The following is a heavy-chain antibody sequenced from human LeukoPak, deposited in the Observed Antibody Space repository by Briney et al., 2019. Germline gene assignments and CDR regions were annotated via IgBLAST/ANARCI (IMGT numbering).Heavy chain of an antibody. CDR2: INHSGST. Sequence: SETLSLTCAVYGGSFSGYYWSWIRQPPGKGLEWIGEINHSGSTNYNPSLKSRVTISVDTSKNQFSLKLSSVTAADTAVYYCARAASRAPFDYWGQGTLVTVSS. D-gene: IGHD6-13*01. CDR3: ARAASRAPFDY. J-gene: IGHJ4*02. CDR1: GGSFSGYY. V-gene: IGHV4-34*01.